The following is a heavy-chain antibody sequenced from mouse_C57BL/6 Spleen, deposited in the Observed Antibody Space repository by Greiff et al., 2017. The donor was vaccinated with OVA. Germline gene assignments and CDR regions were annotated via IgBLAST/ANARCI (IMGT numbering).Heavy chain of an antibody. CDR1: GYAFSSSW. D-gene: IGHD1-1*01. Sequence: QVQLKESGPELVKPGASVKISCKASGYAFSSSWMNWVKQRPGKGLEWIGRIYPGDGDTNYNGKFKGKATLTADKSSSTAYMQLSSLTSEDSAVYFCARGHYGSSWAMDYWGQGTSVTVSS. J-gene: IGHJ4*01. CDR3: ARGHYGSSWAMDY. V-gene: IGHV1-82*01. CDR2: IYPGDGDT.